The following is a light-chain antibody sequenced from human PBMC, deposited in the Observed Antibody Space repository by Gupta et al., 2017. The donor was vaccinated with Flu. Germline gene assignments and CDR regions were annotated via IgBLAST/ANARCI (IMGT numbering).Light chain of an antibody. CDR1: QSVSSY. V-gene: IGKV3-11*01. J-gene: IGKJ1*01. CDR2: DAS. Sequence: ATRSWAPGERATLSCRASQSVSSYLAWYQQKPGQAPRLLIDDASNRATGMPARFSGSGSGTDFTLTISSLEPEDFAVYYCQQRSNWLTWTFGQGTKVEIK. CDR3: QQRSNWLTWT.